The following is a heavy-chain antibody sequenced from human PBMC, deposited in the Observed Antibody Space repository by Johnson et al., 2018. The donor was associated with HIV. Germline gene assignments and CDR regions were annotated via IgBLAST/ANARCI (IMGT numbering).Heavy chain of an antibody. V-gene: IGHV3-11*04. CDR2: ISSSAISF. D-gene: IGHD2/OR15-2a*01. J-gene: IGHJ3*02. Sequence: QVQLVESGGGLVKPGGSLRLSCAASGFTFSYYYMGWIRQAPGKGLDWVSSISSSAISFYYADSVKGRFTISRDNAKNSVYLQMNNLRAEDTAVYYCARRLSPDSFDSWGQGTMVTVSS. CDR1: GFTFSYYY. CDR3: ARRLSPDSFDS.